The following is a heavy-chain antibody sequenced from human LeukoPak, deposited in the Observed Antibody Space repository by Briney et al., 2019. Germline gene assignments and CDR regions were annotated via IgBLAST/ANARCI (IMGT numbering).Heavy chain of an antibody. V-gene: IGHV4-39*07. CDR2: IYYSGST. CDR1: GGSISTTTNS. D-gene: IGHD3-10*01. Sequence: SETLSLTCNVSGGSISTTTNSWGWAWIRQRPGKGLEWIGSIYYSGSTNYNPSLKSRVTISVDTSKNQFSLKLSSVTAADTAVYYCARGLLWFGEAYMDVWGKGTTVTISS. J-gene: IGHJ6*03. CDR3: ARGLLWFGEAYMDV.